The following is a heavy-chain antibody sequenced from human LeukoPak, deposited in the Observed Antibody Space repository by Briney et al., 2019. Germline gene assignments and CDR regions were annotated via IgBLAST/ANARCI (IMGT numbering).Heavy chain of an antibody. D-gene: IGHD2-15*01. Sequence: PGGSLRLSCAASGFTFSDYYMSWIRQAPGKGLEWVSHISSGGSTRNYADSVKGRFTISRDNAKNSLYLQMKSLRAQDSSVYYCARPWVRATLPWGQGPLVTSPQ. V-gene: IGHV3-11*01. J-gene: IGHJ1*01. CDR2: ISSGGSTR. CDR3: ARPWVRATLP. CDR1: GFTFSDYY.